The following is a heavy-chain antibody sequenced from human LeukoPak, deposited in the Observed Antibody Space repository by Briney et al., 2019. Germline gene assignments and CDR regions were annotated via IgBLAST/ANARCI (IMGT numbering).Heavy chain of an antibody. J-gene: IGHJ4*02. Sequence: GGSLRLSCAASGFTFSSYSMNWVRRAPGKGLEWVSYISSSSSTIYYADSVKGRFTISRDNAKNSLYLQMNSLRADDTAVYYCARDLPPLAAAGPFDYWGQGTLVTVSS. CDR2: ISSSSSTI. V-gene: IGHV3-48*04. CDR1: GFTFSSYS. D-gene: IGHD6-13*01. CDR3: ARDLPPLAAAGPFDY.